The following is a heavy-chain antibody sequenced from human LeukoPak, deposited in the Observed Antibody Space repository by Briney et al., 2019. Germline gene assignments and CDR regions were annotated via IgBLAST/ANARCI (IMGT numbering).Heavy chain of an antibody. CDR2: LSRGGTT. CDR1: GFNFNMFA. V-gene: IGHV3-23*01. D-gene: IGHD2-8*01. CDR3: AKEQRIRHCSEGVCMEGYYFDY. J-gene: IGHJ4*02. Sequence: GGSLRLSCTGSGFNFNMFAMNWVRQAPGQGLEWVSGLSRGGTTNYADSVKGRFTISRDKSKNMVFLQMNSLRPEDTAVYYCAKEQRIRHCSEGVCMEGYYFDYWGQGSLVTVSS.